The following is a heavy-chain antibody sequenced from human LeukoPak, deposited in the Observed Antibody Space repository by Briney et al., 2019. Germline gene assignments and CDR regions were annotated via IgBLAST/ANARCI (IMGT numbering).Heavy chain of an antibody. CDR1: GFPFSNYS. D-gene: IGHD7-27*01. V-gene: IGHV3-48*01. J-gene: IGHJ4*02. CDR3: ASRKLGNDY. Sequence: GGSLRLSCVVSGFPFSNYSMNWVRQAPGKGLEWVSYISSTSRSIDYIDSVKGRFSISRDNAKNSLHLQMNSLRPEDTAVYYCASRKLGNDYWGQGTLVTVSS. CDR2: ISSTSRSI.